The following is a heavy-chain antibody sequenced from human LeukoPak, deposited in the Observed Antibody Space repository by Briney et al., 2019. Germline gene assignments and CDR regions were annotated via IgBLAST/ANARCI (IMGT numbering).Heavy chain of an antibody. CDR2: IIPIFGTA. J-gene: IGHJ4*02. CDR1: GGTFSSYA. Sequence: SVKVSCKASGGTFSSYAISWVRQAPGQGLEWMGGIIPIFGTANYAQKFQGRVTITTDESTSTAYMELSSLRSEDTAVYYCARSPEGYSYGKHCFDYWGQGTLVTVSS. V-gene: IGHV1-69*05. CDR3: ARSPEGYSYGKHCFDY. D-gene: IGHD5-18*01.